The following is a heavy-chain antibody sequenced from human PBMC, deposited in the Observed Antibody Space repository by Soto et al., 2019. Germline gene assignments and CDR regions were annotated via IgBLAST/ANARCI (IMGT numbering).Heavy chain of an antibody. D-gene: IGHD2-21*01. V-gene: IGHV4-59*01. CDR2: IYYSGST. CDR1: GGSISSYY. J-gene: IGHJ5*02. CDR3: ARGGYDCGP. Sequence: PSETLSLTCTVSGGSISSYYWCWFRQPPGRGVEWIGYIYYSGSTNYNPSLKSRVTISVDTSKNQFSLKLTSVTAASTAVYYCARGGYDCGPWGQGALVTVSS.